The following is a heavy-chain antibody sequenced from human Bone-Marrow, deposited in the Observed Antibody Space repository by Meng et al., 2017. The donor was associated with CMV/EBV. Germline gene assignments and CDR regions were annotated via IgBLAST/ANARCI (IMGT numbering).Heavy chain of an antibody. CDR3: ATVGGGSPLVDY. D-gene: IGHD2-15*01. Sequence: GESLKISCAASGFTFSSYWMSWVRQAPGKGLEWVANINPDGSEKYYVASVKGRFTISRDNAKNSLHLQMNSRSADDTAVYYCATVGGGSPLVDYWGQGTVVTVSS. CDR1: GFTFSSYW. V-gene: IGHV3-7*01. J-gene: IGHJ4*02. CDR2: INPDGSEK.